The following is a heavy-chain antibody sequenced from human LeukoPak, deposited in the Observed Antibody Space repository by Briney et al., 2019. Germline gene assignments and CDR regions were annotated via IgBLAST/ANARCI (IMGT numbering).Heavy chain of an antibody. Sequence: GGSLRLSCAASGFTFSSYGMHWVRQAPGKGLEWVAFIRYDGSNKYYADSVKGRFTISRDNSKNTLYLQMNSLRVEDTAVYYCAKEGGYYGSGSYFDHHFDYWGQGTLVTVSS. V-gene: IGHV3-30*02. D-gene: IGHD3-10*01. CDR2: IRYDGSNK. CDR3: AKEGGYYGSGSYFDHHFDY. J-gene: IGHJ4*02. CDR1: GFTFSSYG.